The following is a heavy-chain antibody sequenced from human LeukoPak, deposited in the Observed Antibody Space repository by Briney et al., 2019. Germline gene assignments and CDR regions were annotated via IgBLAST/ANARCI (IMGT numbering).Heavy chain of an antibody. CDR2: MNPNSGNT. CDR3: ARFSTYYYGSGSDY. V-gene: IGHV1-8*03. D-gene: IGHD3-10*01. CDR1: GYTFTSYD. J-gene: IGHJ4*02. Sequence: GASVKVSCKASGYTFTSYDINWVRQATGQGLEWMGWMNPNSGNTGYAQKFQGRVTITRNTSISTAYMELSSLRSEDTAVYYCARFSTYYYGSGSDYWGQGTLVTVSS.